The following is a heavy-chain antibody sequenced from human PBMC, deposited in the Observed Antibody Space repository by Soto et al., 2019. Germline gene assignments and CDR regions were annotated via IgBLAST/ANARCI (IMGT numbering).Heavy chain of an antibody. D-gene: IGHD4-17*01. Sequence: ASVKVYCKASGYTFTSYGISWVRQAPGQGLEWMGWISAYNGNTNYAQKLQGRVTMTTETSTSTAYMELRSLRSDDTAVYYCARDWDYGDARYFGYWGQGTLVTVSS. CDR2: ISAYNGNT. J-gene: IGHJ4*02. CDR1: GYTFTSYG. CDR3: ARDWDYGDARYFGY. V-gene: IGHV1-18*01.